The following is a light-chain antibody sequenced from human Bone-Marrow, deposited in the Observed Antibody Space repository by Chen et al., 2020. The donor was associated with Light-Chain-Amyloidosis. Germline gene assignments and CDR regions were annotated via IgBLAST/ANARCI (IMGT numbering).Light chain of an antibody. V-gene: IGKV1-39*01. J-gene: IGKJ4*01. CDR2: GAS. Sequence: DIQMTQSPSSLSAIVGDRVTITCRASQNIANYVNWYQQKPGKAPNLLIHGASTLQSGVPSRFRGGGSGTDFTLTISSLQPEDFATYFCQQSHSFPPTFGGGSKEEIK. CDR1: QNIANY. CDR3: QQSHSFPPT.